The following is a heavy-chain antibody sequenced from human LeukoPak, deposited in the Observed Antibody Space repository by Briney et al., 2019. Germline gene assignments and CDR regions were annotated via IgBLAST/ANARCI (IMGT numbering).Heavy chain of an antibody. J-gene: IGHJ4*02. D-gene: IGHD6-19*01. CDR3: AKDQGQWLALDY. Sequence: GGSLRLSCAASGFTFSDYGMSWVRQAPGKGLEWVSAISGSGGSTYYAHSVKGRFTISRDNSKNTLYLQMNSLRAEDTAVYYCAKDQGQWLALDYWGQGTLVTVSS. CDR2: ISGSGGST. V-gene: IGHV3-23*01. CDR1: GFTFSDYG.